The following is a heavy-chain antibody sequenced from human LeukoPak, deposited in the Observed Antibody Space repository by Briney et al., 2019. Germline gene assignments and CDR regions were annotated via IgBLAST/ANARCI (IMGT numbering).Heavy chain of an antibody. CDR2: TYYRSKWYN. Sequence: SQTLSPTCAISGDSVSSNSAAWNWIRQSPSRGLEWLGRTYYRSKWYNDYAVSVRSRITINPGTSKNQSSLQLNSVTPEDTAVYYCARAGIVATITQYYFDFWGQGSLVTVSS. CDR3: ARAGIVATITQYYFDF. CDR1: GDSVSSNSAA. V-gene: IGHV6-1*01. J-gene: IGHJ4*02. D-gene: IGHD2-15*01.